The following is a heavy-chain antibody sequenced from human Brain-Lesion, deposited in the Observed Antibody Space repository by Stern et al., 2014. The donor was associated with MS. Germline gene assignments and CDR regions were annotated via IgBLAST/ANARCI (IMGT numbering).Heavy chain of an antibody. CDR1: GYTFTGYY. CDR3: ATYYYDSTGYNDF. J-gene: IGHJ4*02. V-gene: IGHV1-2*04. Sequence: VQLVQSGAEVKKPGASVKVSCKASGYTFTGYYMHWVRQAPGQGLEWMGWINPKSGGTNYAQKFQGWVTMTWDTSINTAYMELSRLRSDDTAVYYCATYYYDSTGYNDFWGQGTLVTVSS. CDR2: INPKSGGT. D-gene: IGHD3-22*01.